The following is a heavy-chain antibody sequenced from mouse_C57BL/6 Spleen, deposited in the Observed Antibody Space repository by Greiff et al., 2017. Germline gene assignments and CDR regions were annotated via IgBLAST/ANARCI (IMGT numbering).Heavy chain of an antibody. CDR3: AKLGRGYFDV. Sequence: DVQLVESGGGLVKPGGSLKLSCAASGFTFSDYGMHWVRQAPEKGLEWVAYISSGSSTIYYADTVKGRFTISRDNAKNTLFLQMTSLRSEDTAMYYCAKLGRGYFDVWGTGTTVTVSS. CDR1: GFTFSDYG. J-gene: IGHJ1*03. D-gene: IGHD4-1*01. CDR2: ISSGSSTI. V-gene: IGHV5-17*01.